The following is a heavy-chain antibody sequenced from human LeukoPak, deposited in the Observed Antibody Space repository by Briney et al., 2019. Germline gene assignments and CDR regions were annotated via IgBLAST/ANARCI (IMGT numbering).Heavy chain of an antibody. CDR2: IYPGDSDT. CDR1: GYSFTSYW. V-gene: IGHV5-51*03. CDR3: ARGRNCYDSSGHGGAFDI. J-gene: IGHJ3*02. Sequence: MSGESLKISCKGSGYSFTSYWIGWVRQMPGKGLEWMGIIYPGDSDTRYSPSFQGQVTISADKSISTAYLQWSSLKASDTAMYYCARGRNCYDSSGHGGAFDIWGQGTMVTVSS. D-gene: IGHD3-22*01.